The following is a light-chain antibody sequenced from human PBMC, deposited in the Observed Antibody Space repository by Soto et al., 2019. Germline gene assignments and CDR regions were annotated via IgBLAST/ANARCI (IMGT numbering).Light chain of an antibody. CDR2: GAS. V-gene: IGKV3-15*01. J-gene: IGKJ2*01. CDR3: QQYDGWPRT. CDR1: QSVRSN. Sequence: EILMTQSPATLSVSPGERVTLSCRANQSVRSNLAWYQQKLGQAPRLLIYGASTRATGIPARFSGSGSGTEFTLTISSLQSEDFASFYCQQYDGWPRTFGQGTKL.